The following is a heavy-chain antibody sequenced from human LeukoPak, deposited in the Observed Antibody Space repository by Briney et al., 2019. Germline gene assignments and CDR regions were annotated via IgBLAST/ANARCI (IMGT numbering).Heavy chain of an antibody. Sequence: GASVKVSCKTSGYIFTNHDINWVRRAPGQGLEWMGWMNPTSGDKGYAQKFQGRVTMTSDTSMNTMYMEMSSLRSEDTAVYYCARAVATVTTRGYSYYFDFWGQGALVTVSS. CDR2: MNPTSGDK. CDR1: GYIFTNHD. J-gene: IGHJ4*02. V-gene: IGHV1-8*01. CDR3: ARAVATVTTRGYSYYFDF. D-gene: IGHD4-17*01.